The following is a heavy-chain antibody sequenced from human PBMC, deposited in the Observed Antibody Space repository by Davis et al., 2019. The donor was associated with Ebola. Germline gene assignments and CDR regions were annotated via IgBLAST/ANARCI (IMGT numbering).Heavy chain of an antibody. CDR1: GFTVSSNY. V-gene: IGHV3-53*01. CDR3: ARDSGGFGY. D-gene: IGHD3-10*01. J-gene: IGHJ4*02. CDR2: IYSGGST. Sequence: GESLKISCAASGFTVSSNYMSWVRQAPGKGLEWVSVIYSGGSTYYADSVKGRFTISRDNSKNTLYLQMNSLRAEDTAVYYCARDSGGFGYWGQGTLVTVSS.